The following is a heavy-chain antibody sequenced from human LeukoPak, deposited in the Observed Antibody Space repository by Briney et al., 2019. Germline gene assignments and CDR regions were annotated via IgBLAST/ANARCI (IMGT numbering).Heavy chain of an antibody. CDR3: AREDFRGSGWYLDY. CDR2: IKRDGSEK. Sequence: QAGGSLRLSCAASGFTFSSYWMTWVRQAPGKGLEWVGNIKRDGSEKYYVDSVKGRFTISRDNAKNSLYLQMNSLRAEDTAVYYCAREDFRGSGWYLDYWGQGTLITVSS. V-gene: IGHV3-7*03. CDR1: GFTFSSYW. D-gene: IGHD6-19*01. J-gene: IGHJ4*02.